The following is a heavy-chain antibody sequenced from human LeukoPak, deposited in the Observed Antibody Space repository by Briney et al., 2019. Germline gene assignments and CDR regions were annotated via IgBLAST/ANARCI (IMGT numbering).Heavy chain of an antibody. Sequence: SETLSLTCTVSGGPISSSSYYWGWIRQPPGKGLEWIGSIYYSGSTYYNPSLKSRVTISVDTSKNQFSLKLSSVTAADTAVYYCARGVVGYGDYDNWFDPWGQGTLVIVSS. J-gene: IGHJ5*02. CDR2: IYYSGST. CDR1: GGPISSSSYY. V-gene: IGHV4-39*07. CDR3: ARGVVGYGDYDNWFDP. D-gene: IGHD4-17*01.